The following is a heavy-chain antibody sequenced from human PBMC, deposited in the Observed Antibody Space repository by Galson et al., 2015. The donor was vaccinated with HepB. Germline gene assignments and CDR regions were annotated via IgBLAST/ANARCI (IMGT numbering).Heavy chain of an antibody. CDR3: ARDVTYSGSYHFDY. J-gene: IGHJ4*02. CDR1: GGSISSGDYY. V-gene: IGHV4-30-4*01. D-gene: IGHD1-26*01. Sequence: TLSLTCTVSGGSISSGDYYWNWIRQPPGKGLEWIGYIYYSGNTYYNPSLKSRVTISVDTSKNQFSLKLRSVTAADTAVYYCARDVTYSGSYHFDYWGQGTLVTVSS. CDR2: IYYSGNT.